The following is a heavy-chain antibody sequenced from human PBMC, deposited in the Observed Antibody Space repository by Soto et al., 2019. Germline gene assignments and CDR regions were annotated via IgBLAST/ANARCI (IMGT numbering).Heavy chain of an antibody. CDR1: GGSIGSYY. V-gene: IGHV4-59*01. Sequence: SETLSLTCTVSGGSIGSYYWSWIRQPPGKGLEWIGYIYYSGSTNYNPSLKSRVTISVDTSKNQFSLKLSSVTAADTAVYYCARAATLHVAFDIWGQGTMVTVSS. J-gene: IGHJ3*02. CDR3: ARAATLHVAFDI. CDR2: IYYSGST. D-gene: IGHD6-25*01.